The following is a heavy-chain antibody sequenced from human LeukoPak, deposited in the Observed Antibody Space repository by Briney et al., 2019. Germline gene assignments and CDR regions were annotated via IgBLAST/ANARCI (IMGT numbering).Heavy chain of an antibody. J-gene: IGHJ4*02. V-gene: IGHV3-74*01. CDR3: ANTALWFGELYY. CDR2: INTDGTTT. CDR1: GFTFSSYW. D-gene: IGHD3-10*01. Sequence: PGGSLRLSCAASGFTFSSYWMYWVRRVPGKGLVWVSRINTDGTTTNYADSVQGRFTVSRDNAKSTLYLQMNSLRAEDTAVYYCANTALWFGELYYWGQGTLVTVSS.